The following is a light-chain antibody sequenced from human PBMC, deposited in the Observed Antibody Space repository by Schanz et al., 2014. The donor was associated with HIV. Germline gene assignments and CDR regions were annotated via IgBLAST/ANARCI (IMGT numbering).Light chain of an antibody. CDR3: QQRTSWPLT. V-gene: IGKV3D-20*02. CDR2: SAS. J-gene: IGKJ4*01. CDR1: QSVKSNF. Sequence: EIVLTQSPGTLSLSPGERGTLSCRASQSVKSNFIGWYQQKRGQVPRLLIYSASRRANGIPDRFSGSGSGTDCTLTISSLEPEDFAVYYCQQRTSWPLTFGGGTRVEIK.